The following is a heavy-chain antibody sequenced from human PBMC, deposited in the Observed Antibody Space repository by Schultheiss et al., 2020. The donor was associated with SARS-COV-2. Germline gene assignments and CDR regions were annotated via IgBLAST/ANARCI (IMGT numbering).Heavy chain of an antibody. CDR3: ASPYCSSTSCYHGMDV. V-gene: IGHV4-61*01. Sequence: SETLSLTCTVSGGSISSGSYYWSWIRQPPGKGLEWIGYIYYSGSTNYNPSLKSRVTISVDTSKNQFSLKLSSVTAADTAVYYCASPYCSSTSCYHGMDVWGQGTTVTVSS. CDR2: IYYSGST. CDR1: GGSISSGSYY. J-gene: IGHJ6*02. D-gene: IGHD2-2*01.